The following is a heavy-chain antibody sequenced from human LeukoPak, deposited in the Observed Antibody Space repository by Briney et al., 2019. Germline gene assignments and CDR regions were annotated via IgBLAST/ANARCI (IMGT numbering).Heavy chain of an antibody. J-gene: IGHJ4*02. Sequence: ASVKVSCKASGGTFSSYAISWVRQAPGQGLEWMGRIIPILGIANYAQKFQGRVTITADKSTSTAYMELSSLRSEDTAVYYCAKDEDGYNAAGGYWGQGTLVTVSS. CDR2: IIPILGIA. CDR1: GGTFSSYA. D-gene: IGHD5-24*01. V-gene: IGHV1-69*04. CDR3: AKDEDGYNAAGGY.